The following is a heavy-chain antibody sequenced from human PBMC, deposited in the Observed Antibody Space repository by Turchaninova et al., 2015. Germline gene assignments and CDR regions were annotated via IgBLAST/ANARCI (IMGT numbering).Heavy chain of an antibody. CDR2: ITPLFGTA. V-gene: IGHV1-69*12. CDR1: GGPCSTSA. D-gene: IGHD3-22*01. Sequence: VQXXQSGAEVKXPXSSXXVAXXASGGPCSTSAISWVRHAPGQGLEWMGWITPLFGTANYAQKFQGRVTITADESTRTSYMELSSLRSEDTALYYCARGPDSTDYYYFYWGQGTLVTVSS. J-gene: IGHJ4*02. CDR3: ARGPDSTDYYYFY.